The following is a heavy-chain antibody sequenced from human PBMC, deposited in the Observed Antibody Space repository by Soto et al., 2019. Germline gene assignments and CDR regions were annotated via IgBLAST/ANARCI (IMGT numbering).Heavy chain of an antibody. V-gene: IGHV3-64D*08. CDR3: VKDSGDYYDSSGRGTVFDY. J-gene: IGHJ4*02. Sequence: GGSLRLSCSASGFTFSSYAMHWVRQAPGKRLEYVSAISSNGGSTYYADSVKGRFTISRDNSKNTLYLQMSSLRAEDTAVYYCVKDSGDYYDSSGRGTVFDYWGQGTLVTVSS. D-gene: IGHD3-22*01. CDR2: ISSNGGST. CDR1: GFTFSSYA.